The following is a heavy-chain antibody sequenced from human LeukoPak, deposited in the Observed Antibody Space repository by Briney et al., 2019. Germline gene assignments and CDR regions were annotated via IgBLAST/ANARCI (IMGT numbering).Heavy chain of an antibody. CDR3: ARGPLYYDSSGYYYAFDY. CDR1: GGTFSSYA. CDR2: IIPIFGTA. Sequence: GASVKVSCKASGGTFSSYAISWVRQAPGQGLEWMAGIIPIFGTANYAQKFQGRVTITTDESTSTAYMELSSLRSEDTAVYYCARGPLYYDSSGYYYAFDYWGQGTLVTVSS. D-gene: IGHD3-22*01. J-gene: IGHJ4*02. V-gene: IGHV1-69*05.